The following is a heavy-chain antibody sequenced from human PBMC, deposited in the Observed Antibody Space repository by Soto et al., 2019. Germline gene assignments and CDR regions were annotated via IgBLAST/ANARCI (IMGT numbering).Heavy chain of an antibody. CDR3: AKDANRGKYYVIWSDI. Sequence: PGGSLRLSCAASGFTFSTYAMTWARQAPGKGLEWVATIGGSAATTYYADSVKGRFTITRANPKNTLYLQMNSLRAEDTAVYYCAKDANRGKYYVIWSDIWGQGALVTVSS. V-gene: IGHV3-23*01. J-gene: IGHJ4*01. D-gene: IGHD3-22*01. CDR2: IGGSAATT. CDR1: GFTFSTYA.